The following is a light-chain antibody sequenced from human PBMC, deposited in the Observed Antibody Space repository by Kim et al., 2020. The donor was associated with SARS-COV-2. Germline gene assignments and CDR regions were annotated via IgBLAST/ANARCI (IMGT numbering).Light chain of an antibody. CDR1: SNNCGNQG. CDR3: SAWDSSLSSWV. V-gene: IGLV10-54*01. Sequence: RQTATLTCTGNSNNCGNQGATWLQQHQGHPPKLLSYRNNNRPSGISERLSASRSGNTASLTITGLQPEDEADYYCSAWDSSLSSWVFGGGTQLTVL. J-gene: IGLJ3*02. CDR2: RNN.